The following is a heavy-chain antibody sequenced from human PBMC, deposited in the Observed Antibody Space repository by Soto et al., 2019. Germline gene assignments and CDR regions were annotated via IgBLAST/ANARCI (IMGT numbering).Heavy chain of an antibody. D-gene: IGHD6-13*01. CDR1: GYTFTTYG. CDR3: ARGLSSSSWYYYYYYGMDV. CDR2: ISPYNGTT. J-gene: IGHJ6*02. Sequence: ASVKVSCKASGYTFTTYGISWVRQAPGQGLEWMGWISPYNGTTKYAEKFQGEMTMTTDTATSTAYMDLRSLRSDDTAVYYCARGLSSSSWYYYYYYGMDVWGQGTTVTVSS. V-gene: IGHV1-18*04.